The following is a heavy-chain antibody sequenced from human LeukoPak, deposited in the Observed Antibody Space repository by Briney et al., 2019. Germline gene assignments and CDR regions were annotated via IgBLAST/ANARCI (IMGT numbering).Heavy chain of an antibody. CDR3: AKAASSGYYMHDF. J-gene: IGHJ4*02. CDR2: IYSGGST. D-gene: IGHD3-22*01. Sequence: GGSLRLSCAASGFTVSSNYMSWVRQAPGKGLEWVSVIYSGGSTYYADSVKGRFTISRHNSKNTLYLQMNSLRAEDTAVYYCAKAASSGYYMHDFWGQGTLVTVSS. V-gene: IGHV3-53*04. CDR1: GFTVSSNY.